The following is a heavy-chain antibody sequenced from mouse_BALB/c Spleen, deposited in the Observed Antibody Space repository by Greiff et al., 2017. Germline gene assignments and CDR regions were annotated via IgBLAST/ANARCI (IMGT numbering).Heavy chain of an antibody. J-gene: IGHJ3*01. CDR2: IDPENGNT. CDR3: DSSNSVAY. D-gene: IGHD3-1*01. V-gene: IGHV14-1*02. CDR1: GFNIKDFY. Sequence: VQLMESGAELVRPGALGKLSCKASGFNIKDFYMHWVKQRPEQGLEWIGWIDPENGNTIYDPKFQGKANITADTSSNTAYLQLSSLTSEDTAVYYCDSSNSVAYWGQGTLVTVSA.